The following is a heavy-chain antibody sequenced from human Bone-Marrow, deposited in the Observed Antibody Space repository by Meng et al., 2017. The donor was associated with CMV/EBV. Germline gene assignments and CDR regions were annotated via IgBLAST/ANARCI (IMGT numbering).Heavy chain of an antibody. J-gene: IGHJ4*02. Sequence: GESLKISCAASGFTFEDYGMSWVRQAPGKGLEWVSGINWNGGSTAYADSLKGRFTISRDNAKKSLYLEMNSLRAEDTALYYCARATLPHYFDSSGYYVAFDYWGQGTLVTVSS. CDR3: ARATLPHYFDSSGYYVAFDY. CDR2: INWNGGST. V-gene: IGHV3-20*04. CDR1: GFTFEDYG. D-gene: IGHD3-22*01.